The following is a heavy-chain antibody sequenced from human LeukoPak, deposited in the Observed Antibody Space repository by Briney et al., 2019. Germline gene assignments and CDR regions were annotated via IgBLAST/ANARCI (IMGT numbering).Heavy chain of an antibody. CDR1: GYSFTSYG. Sequence: GESLNRSCKGYGYSFTSYGIGWVRQMRVQGLEWMGIIYSGDSDTRYTPSFQCQVTISADETTSTAYLQWSSLKASDTAMYYCARGVAGTPDRCDIWGQGTKVTDSS. CDR2: IYSGDSDT. V-gene: IGHV5-51*01. CDR3: ARGVAGTPDRCDI. J-gene: IGHJ3*02. D-gene: IGHD6-19*01.